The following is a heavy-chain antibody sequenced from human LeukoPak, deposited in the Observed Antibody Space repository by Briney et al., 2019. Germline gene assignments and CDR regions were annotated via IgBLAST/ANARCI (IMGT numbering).Heavy chain of an antibody. V-gene: IGHV4-59*08. J-gene: IGHJ4*02. Sequence: SETLSLTCTVSGGSISSYYWSWIRQPPGKGLEWIGYIYYSGSTNYNPSLKSRVTISVDTSKNQFFLKLGSVTAADTAVYYCARYSYGGFYFDYWGQGTLVTVSS. CDR3: ARYSYGGFYFDY. CDR2: IYYSGST. D-gene: IGHD5-18*01. CDR1: GGSISSYY.